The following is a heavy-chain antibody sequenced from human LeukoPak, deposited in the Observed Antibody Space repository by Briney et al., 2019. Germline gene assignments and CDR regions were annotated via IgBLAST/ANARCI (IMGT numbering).Heavy chain of an antibody. D-gene: IGHD6-13*01. CDR2: ISSSSSYI. J-gene: IGHJ4*02. V-gene: IGHV3-21*01. CDR3: ARRAVGSSSWYYFDY. CDR1: GFTFSSYS. Sequence: GGSLRLSCAASGFTFSSYSMNWVRQAPGKGLEWISSISSSSSYIYYADSVKGRFTISRDNAKNSLYLQMNSLRAEDTAVYYCARRAVGSSSWYYFDYWGQGTLVTVSS.